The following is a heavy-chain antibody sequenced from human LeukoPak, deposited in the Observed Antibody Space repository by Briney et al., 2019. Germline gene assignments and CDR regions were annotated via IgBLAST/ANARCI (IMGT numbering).Heavy chain of an antibody. J-gene: IGHJ4*02. D-gene: IGHD6-13*01. CDR2: ISYDGSNK. CDR3: VKDRSSMAAVGTDY. CDR1: GFTFSRYG. Sequence: PGGSLRLSCAASGFTFSRYGMHWVRQAPGKGLEWVAVISYDGSNKYYADSVKGRFTLSRDNSRNTLYLQMNSLRAEDTALYYCVKDRSSMAAVGTDYWGQGTLLTVSS. V-gene: IGHV3-30*18.